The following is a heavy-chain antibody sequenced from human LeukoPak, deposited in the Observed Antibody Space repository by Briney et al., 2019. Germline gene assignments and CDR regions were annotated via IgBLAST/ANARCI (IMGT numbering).Heavy chain of an antibody. Sequence: GSLRLSCAASGVTFSSHWMSWVRQAPGKGLEWVANIKKDGSEKYYVDAVKGRFTISRDNSKNTLYLQMNSLRAEDTAVYYCARGYSNCDYWGQGTLVTVSS. D-gene: IGHD4-11*01. J-gene: IGHJ4*02. V-gene: IGHV3-7*01. CDR3: ARGYSNCDY. CDR1: GVTFSSHW. CDR2: IKKDGSEK.